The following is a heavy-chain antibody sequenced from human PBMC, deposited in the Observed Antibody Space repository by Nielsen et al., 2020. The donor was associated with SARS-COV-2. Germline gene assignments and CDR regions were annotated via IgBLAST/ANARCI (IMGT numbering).Heavy chain of an antibody. D-gene: IGHD1-26*01. V-gene: IGHV3-53*01. CDR1: GFSVSRYF. CDR3: AKGLGVTPPADLDV. J-gene: IGHJ6*02. CDR2: IYRSDNS. Sequence: GGSLRLSCAASGFSVSRYFMSWVRQAPGKGLEWLSIIYRSDNSYYADSVKGRFTISRDNSKNTLYLQMNSLTADDTAVYYCAKGLGVTPPADLDVWGQGTTVTVSS.